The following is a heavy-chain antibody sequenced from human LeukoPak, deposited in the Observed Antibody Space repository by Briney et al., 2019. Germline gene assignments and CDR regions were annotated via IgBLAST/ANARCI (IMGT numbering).Heavy chain of an antibody. D-gene: IGHD1-1*01. Sequence: GASVKVSCKASGGTFSSYAISWVRQAPGQGLEWMGGIIPIFGTANYAQKFQGRVTSTADKSTSTAYMELSSLRSEDTAVYYCARERRDNRPFDWGQGTLVTVSS. CDR1: GGTFSSYA. CDR3: ARERRDNRPFD. J-gene: IGHJ4*02. V-gene: IGHV1-69*06. CDR2: IIPIFGTA.